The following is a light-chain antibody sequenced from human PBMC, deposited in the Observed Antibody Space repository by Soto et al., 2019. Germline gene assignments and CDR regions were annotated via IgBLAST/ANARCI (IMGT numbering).Light chain of an antibody. CDR2: DAS. CDR1: QSVRTY. J-gene: IGKJ3*01. CDR3: QHRSNWPPFT. V-gene: IGKV3-11*01. Sequence: EIVLTQSPATLSLSPGERATLSCRASQSVRTYLAWYQQKPGQAPRLLIYDASNRATGVPARFSGSGSGTDFTLTVSSLEPEDFAVYYCQHRSNWPPFTFGPGTKVEIK.